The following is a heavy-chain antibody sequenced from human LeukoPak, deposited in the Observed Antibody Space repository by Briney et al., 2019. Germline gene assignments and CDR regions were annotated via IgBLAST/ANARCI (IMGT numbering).Heavy chain of an antibody. V-gene: IGHV3-48*03. CDR2: ISSDGSTI. CDR1: GFTFSDYE. J-gene: IGHJ4*02. D-gene: IGHD3-16*02. Sequence: GGSLILSCTASGFTFSDYEMDWVRQAPGKGLEWVSYISSDGSTIYYADSVKGRFTISRDNAKNSLYLQMNSLRAEDTAVYYCARAIYRLDYWGQGTLVTVSS. CDR3: ARAIYRLDY.